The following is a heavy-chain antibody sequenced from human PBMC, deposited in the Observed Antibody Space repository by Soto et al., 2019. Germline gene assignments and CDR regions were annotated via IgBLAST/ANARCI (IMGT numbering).Heavy chain of an antibody. Sequence: SVKVSCKASGGTFSSYTISWVRQAPGQGLEWMGRIIPILGIANYAQKFQGRVTITADKSTSTAYMELSSLRSEDTAVYYCARDFKDVFRNWFDPWGQGTLVAVSS. CDR3: ARDFKDVFRNWFDP. V-gene: IGHV1-69*04. CDR2: IIPILGIA. J-gene: IGHJ5*02. D-gene: IGHD2-15*01. CDR1: GGTFSSYT.